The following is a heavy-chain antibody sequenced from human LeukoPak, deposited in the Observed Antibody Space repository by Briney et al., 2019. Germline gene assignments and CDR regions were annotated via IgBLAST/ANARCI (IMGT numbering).Heavy chain of an antibody. J-gene: IGHJ4*02. CDR2: INHSGST. CDR3: ARANWNPDYFDY. CDR1: GGSFSGYY. Sequence: SETLSLTCAVYGGSFSGYYWSWIRHPPGKGLEWIGEINHSGSTNYNPSLKSRVTISVDTSKNQFSLKLSSVTAADTAVYYCARANWNPDYFDYWGQGTLVTVSS. D-gene: IGHD1-1*01. V-gene: IGHV4-34*01.